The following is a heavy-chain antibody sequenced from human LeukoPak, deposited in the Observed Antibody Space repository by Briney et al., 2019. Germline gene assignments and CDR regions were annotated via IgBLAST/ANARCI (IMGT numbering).Heavy chain of an antibody. CDR3: ARVPSTVTSGRYYYNYMDV. CDR1: GGSISSSSYY. V-gene: IGHV4-61*05. J-gene: IGHJ6*03. Sequence: SETLSLTCTVSGGSISSSSYYWGWIRQPPGKGLEWIGYIYHSGSTNYNPSLKSRVTISVDTSKNQFSLKLSSVTAADTAVYYCARVPSTVTSGRYYYNYMDVWGKGTTVTISS. D-gene: IGHD4-17*01. CDR2: IYHSGST.